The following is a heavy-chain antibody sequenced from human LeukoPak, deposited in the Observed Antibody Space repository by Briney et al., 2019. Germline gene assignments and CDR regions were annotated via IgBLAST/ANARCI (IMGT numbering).Heavy chain of an antibody. D-gene: IGHD5-18*01. V-gene: IGHV3-9*01. CDR3: AKARSGYSYGYWLDY. CDR1: GFTFDDYA. Sequence: PGGSLRLSCAASGFTFDDYAMHWVRHAPGKGLEWVSGISWNSGSIGYADSVKGRFTISRDNAKNSLYLQMNSLRAEGTALYYCAKARSGYSYGYWLDYWGQGTLVTVSS. CDR2: ISWNSGSI. J-gene: IGHJ4*02.